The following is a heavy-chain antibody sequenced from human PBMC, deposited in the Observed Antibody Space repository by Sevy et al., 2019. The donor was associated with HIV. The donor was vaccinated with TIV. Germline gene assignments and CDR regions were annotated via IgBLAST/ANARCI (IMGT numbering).Heavy chain of an antibody. D-gene: IGHD3-22*01. CDR2: MYPGDSDT. CDR1: GYSVTSYW. J-gene: IGHJ4*02. V-gene: IGHV5-51*01. CDR3: ARRTYYYDSSGYPVVYFDY. Sequence: GESLKISCKGSGYSVTSYWIGWVRQMPGKGLEWMGIMYPGDSDTRYSPSFEGQVTISADKSISTAYLQWSSLKASDTAMYYCARRTYYYDSSGYPVVYFDYWGQGTLVTVSS.